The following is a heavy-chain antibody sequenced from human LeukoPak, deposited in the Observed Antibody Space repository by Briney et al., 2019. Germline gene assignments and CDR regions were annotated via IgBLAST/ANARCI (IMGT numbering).Heavy chain of an antibody. V-gene: IGHV3-53*01. J-gene: IGHJ4*02. CDR2: INTGGFT. Sequence: PGGSLRLSCATSAFVVSSHYMSWVRQAPGKGLEWVSVINTGGFTDYADSVKGRFTVSRDNSKTTLYLQMNSLRAEDTAVYYCAKDQKVMVTHTSDYWGQGTLVTVSS. CDR3: AKDQKVMVTHTSDY. D-gene: IGHD3-22*01. CDR1: AFVVSSHY.